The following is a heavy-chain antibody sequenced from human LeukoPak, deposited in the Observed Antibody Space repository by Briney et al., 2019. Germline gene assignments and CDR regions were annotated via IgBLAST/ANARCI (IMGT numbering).Heavy chain of an antibody. J-gene: IGHJ5*02. CDR3: ARWIAVAGTDWFDP. Sequence: SGGSLRLSCAASVFTFSSYWMHWVRQAPEKGLVWVSRINSDGSSTSYADSVKGRFTISRDNAKNTLYLQMNSLRAEDTAVYYCARWIAVAGTDWFDPWGQGTLVTVSS. CDR2: INSDGSST. D-gene: IGHD6-19*01. CDR1: VFTFSSYW. V-gene: IGHV3-74*01.